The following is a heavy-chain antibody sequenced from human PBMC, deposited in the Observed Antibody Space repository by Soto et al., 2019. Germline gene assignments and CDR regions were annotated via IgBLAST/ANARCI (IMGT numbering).Heavy chain of an antibody. CDR1: AFTFSDYS. CDR3: GRDLGGSGTPLEYYGMDV. V-gene: IGHV3-30*17. J-gene: IGHJ6*02. Sequence: LRLSCVASAFTFSDYSIHWVRQSPCKVLEWVAAISGDGIKKSYADSVKGRATLSRDNAKNTLYLQMDNLRAEDTAVYFCGRDLGGSGTPLEYYGMDVWGRGTTVTVSS. CDR2: ISGDGIKK. D-gene: IGHD3-10*01.